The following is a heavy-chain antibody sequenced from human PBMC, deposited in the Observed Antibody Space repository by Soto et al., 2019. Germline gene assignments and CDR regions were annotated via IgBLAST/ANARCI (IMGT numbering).Heavy chain of an antibody. V-gene: IGHV1-18*01. J-gene: IGHJ5*02. Sequence: ASVKVSCKASGYTFTSYGISWVRQAPGQGLEWMGWISAYNGNTNYAQKLQGRVTMTTDTSTSTAYMELRSLRSDDTAVYYCARVPRFLEWLSPRGWFDPWGQGTLVTVSS. CDR1: GYTFTSYG. D-gene: IGHD3-3*01. CDR2: ISAYNGNT. CDR3: ARVPRFLEWLSPRGWFDP.